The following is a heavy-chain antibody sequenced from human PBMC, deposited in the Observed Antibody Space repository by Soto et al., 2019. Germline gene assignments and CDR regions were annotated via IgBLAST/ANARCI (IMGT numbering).Heavy chain of an antibody. Sequence: QVQLVQSGAEVKKPGASVKVSCKASGYTFTSYAMHWVRQAPGQRREWMGWINAGNGNTKYSQKFQGRVTITRDTSASTAYMELSSLRSEDTAVYYCARVRSTSCYGLCWFDPWGQGPLVTVSS. CDR2: INAGNGNT. V-gene: IGHV1-3*01. J-gene: IGHJ5*02. D-gene: IGHD2-2*01. CDR3: ARVRSTSCYGLCWFDP. CDR1: GYTFTSYA.